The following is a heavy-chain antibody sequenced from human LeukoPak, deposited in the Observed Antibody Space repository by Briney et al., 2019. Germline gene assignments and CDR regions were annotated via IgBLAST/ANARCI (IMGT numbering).Heavy chain of an antibody. D-gene: IGHD3-3*01. CDR1: GFTFSCNG. J-gene: IGHJ5*02. Sequence: PGGSLRLSCAACGFTFSCNGMHWVRQAPGKGLEWVALIWYDGSNKYYADSVKGRFTISRDNSKNTLYLQMNSLRAEDTAVYYCARDVHDFWSGHRTNWFDPWGQGTLVTVSS. CDR3: ARDVHDFWSGHRTNWFDP. V-gene: IGHV3-33*01. CDR2: IWYDGSNK.